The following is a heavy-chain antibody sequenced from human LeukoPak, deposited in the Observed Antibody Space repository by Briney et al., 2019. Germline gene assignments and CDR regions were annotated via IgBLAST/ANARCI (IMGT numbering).Heavy chain of an antibody. J-gene: IGHJ5*02. CDR1: GYSFTSYW. V-gene: IGHV5-51*01. Sequence: GESLKISCKGSGYSFTSYWIGWVRQMPGKGLEWMGIIYPGDSDTRYNPSFQGQVTISADKSISTAYLQWSSLKASDTAIYYCARRGLMGYCSSIICPSWFDPWGQGTLVTVFS. CDR3: ARRGLMGYCSSIICPSWFDP. D-gene: IGHD2-2*01. CDR2: IYPGDSDT.